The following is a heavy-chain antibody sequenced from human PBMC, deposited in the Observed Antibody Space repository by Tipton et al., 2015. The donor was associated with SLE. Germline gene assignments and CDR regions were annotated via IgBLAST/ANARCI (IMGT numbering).Heavy chain of an antibody. V-gene: IGHV4-59*11. CDR1: GGSITNHY. J-gene: IGHJ3*02. D-gene: IGHD1-26*01. Sequence: TLSLTCTVSGGSITNHYWNWIRQPPGKGLEWIGYIHYSGTTHDNPSLKSRGTMSVDTSKNQFSLRLTSVTAADTAVYYCARTLGAIAHTVYDAFDIWGQGKMVTVSS. CDR3: ARTLGAIAHTVYDAFDI. CDR2: IHYSGTT.